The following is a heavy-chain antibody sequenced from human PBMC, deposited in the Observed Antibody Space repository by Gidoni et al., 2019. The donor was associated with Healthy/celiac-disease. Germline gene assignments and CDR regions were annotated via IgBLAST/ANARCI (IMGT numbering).Heavy chain of an antibody. D-gene: IGHD3-10*01. CDR1: GYSLTSYG. V-gene: IGHV5-51*01. CDR2: SYPGCSDT. J-gene: IGHJ3*02. Sequence: EVQLVQSGAEEKKPGRTRKNSCKGYGYSLTSYGIGWVRPIPGKGLEWMGISYPGCSDTMYSPSFQGQVTISADKSIGTAYLQWSSLKASDPAMYYCASPSRPFSGSDAFDIWGQGTMVTVSS. CDR3: ASPSRPFSGSDAFDI.